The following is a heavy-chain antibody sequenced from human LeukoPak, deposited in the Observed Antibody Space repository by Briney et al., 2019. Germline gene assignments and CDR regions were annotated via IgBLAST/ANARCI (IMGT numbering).Heavy chain of an antibody. V-gene: IGHV4-39*07. J-gene: IGHJ4*02. CDR1: GGSISSSSYY. Sequence: SETLSLTCTVSGGSISSSSYYWGWIRQPPGKGLGWIGSIYYSGSTYYNPSLKSRVTISVDTSKNQFSLKLSSATAADTAVYYCARAFYGLRRRGYFDYWGQGTLVTVSS. D-gene: IGHD3-10*01. CDR2: IYYSGST. CDR3: ARAFYGLRRRGYFDY.